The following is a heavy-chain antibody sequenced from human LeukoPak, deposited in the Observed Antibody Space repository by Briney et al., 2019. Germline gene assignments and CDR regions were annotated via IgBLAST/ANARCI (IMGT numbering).Heavy chain of an antibody. V-gene: IGHV3-74*01. CDR3: ARDRAVAGGNY. CDR1: GFTLSSYW. CDR2: INPDGGTT. Sequence: PGGSLRLSCGASGFTLSSYWVHWVRQAPGKGLVWVSLINPDGGTTNYADSVKGRFTISRDNAKNTVYLQMTSLRAEDTAVYYCARDRAVAGGNYWGQGTLVTVSS. D-gene: IGHD6-19*01. J-gene: IGHJ4*02.